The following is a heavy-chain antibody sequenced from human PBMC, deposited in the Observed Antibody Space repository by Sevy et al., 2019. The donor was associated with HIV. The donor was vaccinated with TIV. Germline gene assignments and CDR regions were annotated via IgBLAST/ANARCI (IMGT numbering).Heavy chain of an antibody. D-gene: IGHD3-10*01. J-gene: IGHJ4*02. CDR1: GYTFTDYH. Sequence: ASVKVSCKASGYTFTDYHIHWLRQAPGQGLEWMGWINPNSGGTNFAKMLQGRVTMTRDTSISTAYMELSRLRSADTAVDYCARVAHGVPLWPPFDYWGQGTLVTVSS. CDR2: INPNSGGT. V-gene: IGHV1-2*02. CDR3: ARVAHGVPLWPPFDY.